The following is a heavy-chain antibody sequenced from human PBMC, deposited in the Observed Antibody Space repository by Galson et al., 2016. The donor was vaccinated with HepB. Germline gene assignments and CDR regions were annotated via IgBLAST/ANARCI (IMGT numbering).Heavy chain of an antibody. D-gene: IGHD3-9*01. CDR1: GVYITSFY. CDR2: IYHGGSG. Sequence: SETLSLTCTVSGVYITSFYWTWIRQPPGGGLDWIGYIYHGGSGNYSPSLKSRVTMSLDTSKNQFSLRLSSVTAADTAVYYCVRQTTHSSDPTGYNGRWFDPWGHGSLVTVSS. CDR3: VRQTTHSSDPTGYNGRWFDP. J-gene: IGHJ5*02. V-gene: IGHV4-59*08.